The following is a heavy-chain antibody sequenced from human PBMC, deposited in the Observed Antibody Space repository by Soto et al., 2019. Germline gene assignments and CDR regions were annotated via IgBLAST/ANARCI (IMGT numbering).Heavy chain of an antibody. CDR3: AREIPGIAAARPWFDP. J-gene: IGHJ5*02. Sequence: GSLRLSCAASGFTFSSYSMNWVRQAPGKGLEWVSSISSSSSYIYYADSVKGRFTISRDNAKNSLYLQMNSLRAEDTAVYYCAREIPGIAAARPWFDPWGQGTLVTVSS. CDR1: GFTFSSYS. D-gene: IGHD6-13*01. V-gene: IGHV3-21*01. CDR2: ISSSSSYI.